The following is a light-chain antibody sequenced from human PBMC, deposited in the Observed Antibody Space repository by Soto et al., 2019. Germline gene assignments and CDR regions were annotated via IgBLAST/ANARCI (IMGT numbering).Light chain of an antibody. V-gene: IGLV2-11*01. J-gene: IGLJ1*01. Sequence: QSVLTQPRSVSGYPGQSVTISCTGTSSDVGNYNYVSWYQQHPGKAPKLMISDVSKRPSGVPDRFSGSNSGNTASLTISGLQAEDEADYYCCSYAGSATYVFGSGTKVTVL. CDR1: SSDVGNYNY. CDR2: DVS. CDR3: CSYAGSATYV.